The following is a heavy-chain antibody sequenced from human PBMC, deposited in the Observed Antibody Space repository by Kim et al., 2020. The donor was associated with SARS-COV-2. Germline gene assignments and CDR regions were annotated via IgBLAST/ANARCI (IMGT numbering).Heavy chain of an antibody. D-gene: IGHD1-26*01. J-gene: IGHJ3*02. CDR3: ARGPQAFIGYAFDI. V-gene: IGHV4-4*02. CDR1: GGSISSSNW. CDR2: IYHSGST. Sequence: SETLSLTCAVSGGSISSSNWWSWVRQPPGKVLEWMGEIYHSGSTNYNPSLKSRVTISVDKDKHQFSLKLSSVTAADTAVYDCARGPQAFIGYAFDIWGQGTMVTVAS.